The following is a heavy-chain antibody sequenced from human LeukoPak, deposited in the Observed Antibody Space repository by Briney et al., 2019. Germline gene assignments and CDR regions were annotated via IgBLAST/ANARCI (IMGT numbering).Heavy chain of an antibody. D-gene: IGHD4-11*01. Sequence: WASVKVSCKASGYTFTSYGISWVRQAPGQGLEWMGWISAYNGNTNYAQKLQGRVTMTTDTSTSTAYMELRSLRSDDTAVYYCTTYSNYPAQLDYWGQGTLVTVSS. J-gene: IGHJ4*02. CDR2: ISAYNGNT. CDR1: GYTFTSYG. V-gene: IGHV1-18*01. CDR3: TTYSNYPAQLDY.